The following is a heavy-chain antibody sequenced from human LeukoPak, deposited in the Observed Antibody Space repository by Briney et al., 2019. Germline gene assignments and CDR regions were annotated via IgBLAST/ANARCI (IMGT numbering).Heavy chain of an antibody. Sequence: ASIKVSCKASGYTFTDYYMHWVRQTPGQGPEWMGWINVKNGFSHSAQKFQGRVTMTRDTSISTAYMELSRLRSDDTAVYYCARASIVGATWGIWGQGTMVTVSS. CDR2: INVKNGFS. CDR3: ARASIVGATWGI. J-gene: IGHJ3*02. V-gene: IGHV1-2*02. D-gene: IGHD1-26*01. CDR1: GYTFTDYY.